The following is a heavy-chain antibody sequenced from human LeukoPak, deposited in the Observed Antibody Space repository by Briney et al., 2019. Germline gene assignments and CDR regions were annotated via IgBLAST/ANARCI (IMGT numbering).Heavy chain of an antibody. J-gene: IGHJ4*02. CDR2: IYHSGNT. CDR1: IDSITNYY. D-gene: IGHD6-13*01. CDR3: AREEGIAAAGALEY. Sequence: SETLSLTCSVPIDSITNYYWSWLRQPPGKGLEWIGFIYHSGNTNKNPSLTTRVTMSVDTSKTQITLRLSSVTAADTAVYYCAREEGIAAAGALEYWGQGILVTVSS. V-gene: IGHV4-59*01.